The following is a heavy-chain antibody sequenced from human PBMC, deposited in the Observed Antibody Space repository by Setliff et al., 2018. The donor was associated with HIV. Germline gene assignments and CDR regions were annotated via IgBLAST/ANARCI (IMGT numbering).Heavy chain of an antibody. J-gene: IGHJ5*02. CDR1: GGSITSGGYY. CDR2: IGYSGST. CDR3: ARGGNSYDSSGYYP. V-gene: IGHV4-31*03. Sequence: PSETLSLTCTVSGGSITSGGYYWSWIRHHPGKGLEWIGYIGYSGSTDYSPSLKSRVTISGVMSKNQFSLKLSSVTAADTAVYYCARGGNSYDSSGYYPWGQGTLVTVSS. D-gene: IGHD3-22*01.